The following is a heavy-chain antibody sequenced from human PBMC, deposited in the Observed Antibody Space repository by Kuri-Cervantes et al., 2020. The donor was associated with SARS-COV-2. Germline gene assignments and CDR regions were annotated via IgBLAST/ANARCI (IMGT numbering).Heavy chain of an antibody. V-gene: IGHV2-70*04. J-gene: IGHJ6*02. D-gene: IGHD3-10*01. Sequence: SGPTLVKPTQTLTLTCSFSGFSLSTDELRVTWIRQPPGKALECLARIAWDGDQYCSTSLKTRLTISKDTSKNQVVLTMTNMDPVDTATYYCARNMVRGVNYYYYGMDVWGQGTSVTVSS. CDR3: ARNMVRGVNYYYYGMDV. CDR2: IAWDGDQ. CDR1: GFSLSTDELR.